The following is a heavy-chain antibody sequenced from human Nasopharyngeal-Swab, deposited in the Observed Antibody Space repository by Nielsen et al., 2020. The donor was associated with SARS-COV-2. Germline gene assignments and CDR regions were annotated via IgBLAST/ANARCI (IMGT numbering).Heavy chain of an antibody. V-gene: IGHV3-23*01. CDR2: IVGSGDISGSGGNT. Sequence: GGSLRLSCVASGYSFRTYGMSWVRQAPGKGLEWVAAIVGSGDISGSGGNTYYADSVKGRFTISRDNSKNTLSLQMNSLRAEDTAVYYCAKDGSSWYLSNWGQGTLVTVSS. CDR3: AKDGSSWYLSN. CDR1: GYSFRTYG. J-gene: IGHJ4*02. D-gene: IGHD6-13*01.